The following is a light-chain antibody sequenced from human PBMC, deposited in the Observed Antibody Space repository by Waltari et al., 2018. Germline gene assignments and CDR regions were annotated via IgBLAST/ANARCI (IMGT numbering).Light chain of an antibody. J-gene: IGKJ2*01. Sequence: DIQMTQSPSTLSASIGDRVSITCRATQNIDNWLAWYQQKPGTAPKLLIYKASNLESGVSSRFTGSGFGTEFTLTISSLQPDDFATYYCQQYNAYYTFGQGTKLEIK. CDR3: QQYNAYYT. CDR1: QNIDNW. V-gene: IGKV1-5*03. CDR2: KAS.